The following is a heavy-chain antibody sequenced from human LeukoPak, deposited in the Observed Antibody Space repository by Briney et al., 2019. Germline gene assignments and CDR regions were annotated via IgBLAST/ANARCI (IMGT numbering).Heavy chain of an antibody. Sequence: PGGSLRLYCAASGFTFSSYSMNWVRQAPGKGLEWVSYISSGSSTKYYADSVKGRFTISRDNAKNSLYLQMNSLRAEDTAVYYCVREGYFNCLPGEYSYYMDVWPKRTRVRVSS. CDR2: ISSGSSTK. CDR1: GFTFSSYS. D-gene: IGHD3-9*01. V-gene: IGHV3-48*01. J-gene: IGHJ6*03. CDR3: VREGYFNCLPGEYSYYMDV.